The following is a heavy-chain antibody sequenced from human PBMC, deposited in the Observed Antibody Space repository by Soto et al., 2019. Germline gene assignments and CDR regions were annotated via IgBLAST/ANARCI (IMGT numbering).Heavy chain of an antibody. CDR1: GFTFSSYG. CDR2: ISYDGSNK. V-gene: IGHV3-30*18. CDR3: AKERRNIVVVPAATDY. Sequence: GSLRLSCAASGFTFSSYGMHWVRQAPGKGLEWVAVISYDGSNKYYADSVKGRFTISRDNSKNTLYLQMNSLRAEDTAVYYCAKERRNIVVVPAATDYWGQGTLVTVSS. J-gene: IGHJ4*02. D-gene: IGHD2-2*01.